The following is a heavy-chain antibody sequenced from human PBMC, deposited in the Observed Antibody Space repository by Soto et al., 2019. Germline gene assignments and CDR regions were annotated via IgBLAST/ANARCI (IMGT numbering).Heavy chain of an antibody. CDR2: IGAVGAT. Sequence: GGSLRLSCVASGYTFRNYDIHWVRQATGKGLEWVSAIGAVGATYYLGSVKGRFTVSRETAKNSVYLQMNSLRAEDTAVYYCVRGGCSSTSCSYYYNYMEVWGKGTTVTVSS. V-gene: IGHV3-13*01. CDR3: VRGGCSSTSCSYYYNYMEV. D-gene: IGHD2-2*01. J-gene: IGHJ6*03. CDR1: GYTFRNYD.